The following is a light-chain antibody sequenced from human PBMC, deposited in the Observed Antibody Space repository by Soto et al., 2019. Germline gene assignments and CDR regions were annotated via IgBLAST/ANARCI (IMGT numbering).Light chain of an antibody. V-gene: IGKV3-15*01. CDR3: QQRDNWPPTWT. CDR1: QSVGSL. Sequence: EIVLTQSPATLSVSPGERATLSCRASQSVGSLLAWYQQKPGQAPRLLIYRASSRATGISGSFSGSGSGTEFTLTITSLQSEDFAVYYCQQRDNWPPTWTFGQGTKVEIK. CDR2: RAS. J-gene: IGKJ1*01.